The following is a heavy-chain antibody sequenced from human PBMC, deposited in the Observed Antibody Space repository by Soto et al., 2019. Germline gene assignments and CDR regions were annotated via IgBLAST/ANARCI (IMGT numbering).Heavy chain of an antibody. V-gene: IGHV1-3*01. J-gene: IGHJ4*02. CDR2: SNEGSGNT. CDR3: ARDDSTISGAVTLDS. CDR1: GYSFKNYA. Sequence: QVPLVQSGPEVKRPGASARISCRTAGYSFKNYAIHWVRQAPGKKLEGMGWSNEGSGNTRSSHKFHGRMSIARDTSACTSYLDLRSITSEVTAVYFCARDDSTISGAVTLDSGGTGTLVTVSS. D-gene: IGHD3-3*02.